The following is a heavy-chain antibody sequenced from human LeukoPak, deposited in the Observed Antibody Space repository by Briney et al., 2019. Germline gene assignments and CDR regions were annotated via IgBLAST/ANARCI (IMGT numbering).Heavy chain of an antibody. CDR2: IVVGSGNT. Sequence: SVTVSCKASGFTFTSSAMQWVRQARGQRLEWIGWIVVGSGNTNYAQKFQERVTITRDMSTSTAYMELSSLRSEDTAVYYCAADLINSSSWYGAFDIWGQGTMVTVSS. D-gene: IGHD6-13*01. CDR1: GFTFTSSA. J-gene: IGHJ3*02. V-gene: IGHV1-58*02. CDR3: AADLINSSSWYGAFDI.